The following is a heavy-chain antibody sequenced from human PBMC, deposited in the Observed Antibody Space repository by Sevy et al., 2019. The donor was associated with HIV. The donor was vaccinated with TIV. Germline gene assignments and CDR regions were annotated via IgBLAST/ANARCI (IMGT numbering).Heavy chain of an antibody. J-gene: IGHJ6*02. CDR3: TRKHGFCSGGKCSDYGMDA. V-gene: IGHV7-4-1*02. D-gene: IGHD2-15*01. CDR1: GYTFINHA. Sequence: ASVKVSCKASGYTFINHAINWVRQAPGQGLEWMGYINTYGGNSTFAQGFKGRFVLSVDASVSTAYLQITSLTNDDTAVYYCTRKHGFCSGGKCSDYGMDAWGQGTKVTVSS. CDR2: INTYGGNS.